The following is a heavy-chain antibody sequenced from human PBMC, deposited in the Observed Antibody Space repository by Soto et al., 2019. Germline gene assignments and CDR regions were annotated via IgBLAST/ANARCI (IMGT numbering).Heavy chain of an antibody. CDR3: AKRGEQQQTPEEYYSYYYMDV. V-gene: IGHV3-23*01. CDR1: GFTFSSYA. CDR2: ISGSGGST. Sequence: GGSLRLSCAASGFTFSSYAMSWVRQAPGKGLEWVSAISGSGGSTYYADSVKGRFTISRDNSKNTLYLQMNSLRAEDTAVYYCAKRGEQQQTPEEYYSYYYMDVWGKGTTVTVSS. D-gene: IGHD6-13*01. J-gene: IGHJ6*03.